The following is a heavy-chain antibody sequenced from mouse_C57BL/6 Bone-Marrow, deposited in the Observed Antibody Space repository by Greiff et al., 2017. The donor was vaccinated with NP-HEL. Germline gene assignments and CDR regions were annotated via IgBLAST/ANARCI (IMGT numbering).Heavy chain of an antibody. V-gene: IGHV1-69*01. Sequence: QVQLQQPGAELVMPGASVKLSCKASGYTFTSYWMHWVKQRPGQGLEWIGEIDPSDSYTNYNQKFKGKSTLTVDKSSSTAYMQLSSLTSEDSAVYYCARFGRMVKGFAYWGQGTLVTVSA. CDR1: GYTFTSYW. CDR3: ARFGRMVKGFAY. D-gene: IGHD2-2*01. CDR2: IDPSDSYT. J-gene: IGHJ3*01.